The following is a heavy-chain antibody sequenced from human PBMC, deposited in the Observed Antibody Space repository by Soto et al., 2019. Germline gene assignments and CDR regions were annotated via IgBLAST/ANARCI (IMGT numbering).Heavy chain of an antibody. D-gene: IGHD1-1*01. CDR1: GFTFSSYS. CDR3: AREEDGYNTGLDY. CDR2: ISSSSSFM. J-gene: IGHJ4*02. Sequence: GGSLRLSCAASGFTFSSYSMNWVRQAPGKGLEWVSSISSSSSFMYYADSVKGRFTISRDNAKNSLYLQMNSLRAEDTAVYYCAREEDGYNTGLDYWGQGTLVTVSS. V-gene: IGHV3-21*01.